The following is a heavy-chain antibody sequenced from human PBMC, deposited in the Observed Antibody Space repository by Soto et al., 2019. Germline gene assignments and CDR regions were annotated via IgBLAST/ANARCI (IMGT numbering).Heavy chain of an antibody. CDR1: GGSFGAYY. V-gene: IGHV4-34*01. CDR3: ARGTNLRCFD. J-gene: IGHJ4*02. Sequence: QVQLQQWGAGLLKPSETLSLTCAAYGGSFGAYYWTWIRQPPGKGLEWIGEINHSGSTNYNPSLESQVTISVDTSTHQFSLKLSSVTAADTAVYYCARGTNLRCFDWGQGTMVTVSS. D-gene: IGHD3-9*01. CDR2: INHSGST.